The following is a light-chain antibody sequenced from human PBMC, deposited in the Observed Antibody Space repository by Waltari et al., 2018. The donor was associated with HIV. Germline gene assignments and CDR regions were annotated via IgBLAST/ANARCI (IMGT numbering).Light chain of an antibody. CDR1: QNVLYNSNIKNF. CDR3: QKYYARPGT. V-gene: IGKV4-1*01. Sequence: DILMTQSAESLPVPLGERATITCQSSQNVLYNSNIKNFLAWYQQKPGQSPKLLIYWASTRESGFPDRFGGIGSETDVSLTSSSLQAEDGAFYYCQKYYARPGTFGQGTKVEI. J-gene: IGKJ1*01. CDR2: WAS.